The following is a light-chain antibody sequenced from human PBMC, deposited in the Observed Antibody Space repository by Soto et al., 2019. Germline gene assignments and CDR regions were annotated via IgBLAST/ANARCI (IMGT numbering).Light chain of an antibody. Sequence: EIVMTQSPATLSVSPGERATLSCRASQSMGSNLAWYQQKPGQAPRLLIYAASTRATGIPARFSGSGSGTEFTLTINSLQSEDLAFYYCQQYNSWPPYSFGQGTKLEIK. CDR3: QQYNSWPPYS. CDR1: QSMGSN. J-gene: IGKJ2*01. V-gene: IGKV3-15*01. CDR2: AAS.